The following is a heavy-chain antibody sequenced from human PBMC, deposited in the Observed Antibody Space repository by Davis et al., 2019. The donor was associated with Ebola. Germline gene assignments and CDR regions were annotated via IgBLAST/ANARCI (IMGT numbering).Heavy chain of an antibody. CDR3: ASLLTYYYGSGTYSSPYYFDH. D-gene: IGHD3-10*01. CDR1: GGSISSTTYY. CDR2: IYYSGST. Sequence: MPSETLSLTCTVSGGSISSTTYYWGWIRQPPGKGLEWIESIYYSGSTYSNPSLKSRVATSVDTSKNQFSLKLSSVTAADTAVYYCASLLTYYYGSGTYSSPYYFDHWGQGTLVTVSS. V-gene: IGHV4-39*01. J-gene: IGHJ4*02.